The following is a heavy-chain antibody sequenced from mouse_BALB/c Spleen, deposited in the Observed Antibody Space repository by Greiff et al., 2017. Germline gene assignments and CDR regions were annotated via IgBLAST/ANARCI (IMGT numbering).Heavy chain of an antibody. CDR1: GYSFTSYY. Sequence: QVQLQQSGPELVKPGASVKISCKASGYSFTSYYIHWVKQRPGQGLEWIGWIFPGSGNTKYNEKFKGKATLTADTSSSTAYMQLSSLTSEDSAVYFCAREGYYGSTHRTWFAYWGQGTLVTVSA. CDR2: IFPGSGNT. V-gene: IGHV1-66*01. CDR3: AREGYYGSTHRTWFAY. D-gene: IGHD1-1*01. J-gene: IGHJ3*01.